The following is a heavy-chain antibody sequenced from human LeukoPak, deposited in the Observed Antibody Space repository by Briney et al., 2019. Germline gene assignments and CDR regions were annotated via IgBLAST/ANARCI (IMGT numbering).Heavy chain of an antibody. D-gene: IGHD2-15*01. CDR1: GFTFSSYS. V-gene: IGHV3-21*01. Sequence: GGSLRLSCAASGFTFSSYSMNWVRQAPGKGLEWVSSISSSSSYIYYADSVKGRFTISRDNAKNSLYLQMNSLRAEDTAVYYCARVYSARQYYFDYWGQGTLVTVSS. CDR2: ISSSSSYI. J-gene: IGHJ4*02. CDR3: ARVYSARQYYFDY.